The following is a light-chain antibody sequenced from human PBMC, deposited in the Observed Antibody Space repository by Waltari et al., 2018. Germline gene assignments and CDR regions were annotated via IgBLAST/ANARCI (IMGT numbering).Light chain of an antibody. CDR3: QQSYGTPPYT. CDR2: AAS. J-gene: IGKJ2*01. CDR1: QNITSY. Sequence: DIQMAQSPSSLSASVGDRVAITRRASQNITSYLNWYQQKPEKAPNLLIYAASTLERGFPSRFTGSGSGTDFTLTISGLQPEDFATYYCQQSYGTPPYTFGPGTKLEMK. V-gene: IGKV1-39*01.